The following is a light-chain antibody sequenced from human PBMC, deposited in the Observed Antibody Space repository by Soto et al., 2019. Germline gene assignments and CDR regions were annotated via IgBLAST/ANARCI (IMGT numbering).Light chain of an antibody. Sequence: EVVLTQSPATLSLSPGERATLSCRASQSVSNNLAWYQLKPGQAPRLLISDASNRATGIPARFSGSGSGTGFALTISSLEPEDFAVYYCQQRSNWPSLTFGGGTKVEIK. CDR1: QSVSNN. V-gene: IGKV3-11*01. CDR3: QQRSNWPSLT. CDR2: DAS. J-gene: IGKJ4*01.